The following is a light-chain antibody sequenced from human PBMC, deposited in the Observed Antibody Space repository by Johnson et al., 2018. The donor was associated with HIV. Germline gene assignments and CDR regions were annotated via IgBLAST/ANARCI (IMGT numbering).Light chain of an antibody. J-gene: IGLJ1*01. CDR3: GAWDSSLSASYV. CDR2: ENN. CDR1: SSDMGNYA. Sequence: QSVLTQPPSVSAAPGQKVTISCSGSSSDMGNYAVSWYQQLPGTAPKILIYENNKRPSGIPDRFSGSKSATSATLAITGLQTGDEADYYCGAWDSSLSASYVFGTGTKVTVL. V-gene: IGLV1-51*02.